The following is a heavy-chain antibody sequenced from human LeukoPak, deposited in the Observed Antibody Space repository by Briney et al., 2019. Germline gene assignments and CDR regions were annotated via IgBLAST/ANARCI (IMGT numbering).Heavy chain of an antibody. Sequence: SVKVSCKASGYTFTSYGISWVRQAPGQGLEWMGGIIPIFGTANYAQKFQGRVTITTDESTSTAYMELSSLRSEDTAVYYCARASNYDFWSGLPYYFDYWGQGTLVTVSS. J-gene: IGHJ4*02. D-gene: IGHD3-3*01. CDR3: ARASNYDFWSGLPYYFDY. V-gene: IGHV1-69*05. CDR1: GYTFTSYG. CDR2: IIPIFGTA.